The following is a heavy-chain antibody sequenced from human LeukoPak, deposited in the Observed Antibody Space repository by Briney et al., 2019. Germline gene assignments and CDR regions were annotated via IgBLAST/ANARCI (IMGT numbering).Heavy chain of an antibody. CDR3: ARDRAWYFDL. V-gene: IGHV3-33*01. CDR1: GFTFGGYG. J-gene: IGHJ2*01. Sequence: GGSLRLSCAGSGFTFGGYGMHWFRQTPGKGLEWVAVIAYDGSRAFYADSVKGRFTISRDNAKNSLYLQMNSLGPEDTAVYYCARDRAWYFDLWGRGSLVTVSS. D-gene: IGHD3-10*01. CDR2: IAYDGSRA.